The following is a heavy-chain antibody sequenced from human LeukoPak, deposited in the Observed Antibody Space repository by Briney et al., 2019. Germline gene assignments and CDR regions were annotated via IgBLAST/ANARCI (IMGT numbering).Heavy chain of an antibody. J-gene: IGHJ4*02. Sequence: GGSLRLSCAASGFTFSSYAMSWVRQAPGKGLEWVSAISGSGGSTYYADSVKGRFTISRDNSKNTLYLQMNSLRAEDTAVYYCAKDLQKYSYGPYYFDYWGKGTLVTVSS. CDR3: AKDLQKYSYGPYYFDY. CDR1: GFTFSSYA. CDR2: ISGSGGST. D-gene: IGHD5-18*01. V-gene: IGHV3-23*01.